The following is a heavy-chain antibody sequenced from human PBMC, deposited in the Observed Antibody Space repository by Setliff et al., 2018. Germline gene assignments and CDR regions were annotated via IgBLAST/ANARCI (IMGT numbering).Heavy chain of an antibody. CDR3: ARDSRNYYDSSGYPIDAFDI. Sequence: SETLSLTCTVSGGSISSYYWSWIRQPPGKGLEWIGSIYHSGSTYYNPSLKSRVTISVDTSKNQFSLKLSSVTAADTAVYYCARDSRNYYDSSGYPIDAFDIWGQGTMVTVSS. CDR2: IYHSGST. CDR1: GGSISSYY. D-gene: IGHD3-22*01. J-gene: IGHJ3*02. V-gene: IGHV4-59*01.